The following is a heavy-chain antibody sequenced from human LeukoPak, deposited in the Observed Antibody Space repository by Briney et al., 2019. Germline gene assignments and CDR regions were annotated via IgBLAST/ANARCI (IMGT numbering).Heavy chain of an antibody. D-gene: IGHD3-9*01. CDR2: IYYSGRL. V-gene: IGHV4-59*01. CDR3: ARWAPSFDAFSDAFDI. CDR1: GGSITKYY. Sequence: PSETLSLTCTVSGGSITKYYWGSIRQPPGKGLELVRYIYYSGRLRSEPSLKGPDTISVDTSKNQFSLNLSSVTAADTAVYYCARWAPSFDAFSDAFDIWGQGTMDTVSS. J-gene: IGHJ3*02.